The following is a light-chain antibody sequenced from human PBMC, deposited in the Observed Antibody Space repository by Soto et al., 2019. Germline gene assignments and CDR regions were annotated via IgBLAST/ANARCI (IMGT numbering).Light chain of an antibody. CDR2: KNN. Sequence: QSVLTQPPSASGTPGQRVTISCSGSSSNIGSDYVYWYQQLPGAAPKLLIYKNNQRPSGVPDRFPGSKSDTSASLAISGLRSEDEADYYCAAWYDSLEFGGGTKLTVL. J-gene: IGLJ2*01. CDR3: AAWYDSLE. V-gene: IGLV1-47*01. CDR1: SSNIGSDY.